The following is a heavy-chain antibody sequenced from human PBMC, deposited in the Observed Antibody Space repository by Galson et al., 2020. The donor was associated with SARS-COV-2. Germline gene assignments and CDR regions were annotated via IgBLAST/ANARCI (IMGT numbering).Heavy chain of an antibody. D-gene: IGHD6-6*01. Sequence: GESLKISCAASGFTFSSYGMHWVRQAPGKGLEWVAVIWYDGSNKYYADSVKGRFTISRDNSKNTLYLQMNSLRAEDTALYYCARDPSGGIAARPDYYYYYYGMDVWGQGTTVTVSS. J-gene: IGHJ6*02. V-gene: IGHV3-33*01. CDR2: IWYDGSNK. CDR3: ARDPSGGIAARPDYYYYYYGMDV. CDR1: GFTFSSYG.